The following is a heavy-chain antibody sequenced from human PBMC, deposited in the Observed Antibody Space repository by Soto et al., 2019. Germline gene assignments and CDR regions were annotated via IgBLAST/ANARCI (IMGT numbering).Heavy chain of an antibody. CDR3: AIGGVRYSGYDSSLGVDYYYYYGMDV. J-gene: IGHJ6*02. CDR2: IIPIFGTA. D-gene: IGHD5-12*01. Sequence: ASVKVSCKASGGTFSSYAISWVRQAPGQGLEWMGGIIPIFGTANYAQKFQGRVTITADESTSTAYMELSSLRSEDTAVYYCAIGGVRYSGYDSSLGVDYYYYYGMDVWGQGTTVTVSS. V-gene: IGHV1-69*13. CDR1: GGTFSSYA.